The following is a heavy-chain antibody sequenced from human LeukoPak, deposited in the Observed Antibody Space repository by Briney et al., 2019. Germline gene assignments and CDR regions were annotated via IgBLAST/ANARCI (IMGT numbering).Heavy chain of an antibody. CDR3: AKDPIRGVRPYYFSS. V-gene: IGHV3-30*02. J-gene: IGHJ4*02. D-gene: IGHD3-10*01. Sequence: PGGSLRLSCAASGFTFTRYGMQWVRQAPGKGLEWVAFIHYDGSNKYYANSVKGRFTISRDNSKNTLYLHMNSLRAEDTAVYYCAKDPIRGVRPYYFSSWGQGTLVTVSS. CDR2: IHYDGSNK. CDR1: GFTFTRYG.